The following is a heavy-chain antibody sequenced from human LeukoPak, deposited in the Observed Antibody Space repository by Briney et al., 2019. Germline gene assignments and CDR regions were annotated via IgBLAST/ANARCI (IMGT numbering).Heavy chain of an antibody. CDR1: GYSFTSYW. CDR3: ARHSPNDHDYGDYVDY. CDR2: IYPGDSDT. D-gene: IGHD4-17*01. V-gene: IGHV5-51*01. Sequence: GESLKISCKGSGYSFTSYWIGWVRQMPGKGLEWMGIIYPGDSDTRYSPSFQGQVTISADKSISTAYLQWSSLKASDTAMYYCARHSPNDHDYGDYVDYWGQGTLVTVSS. J-gene: IGHJ4*02.